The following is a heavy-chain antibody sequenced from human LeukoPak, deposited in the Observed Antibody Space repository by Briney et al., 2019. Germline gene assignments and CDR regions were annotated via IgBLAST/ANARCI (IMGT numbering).Heavy chain of an antibody. J-gene: IGHJ6*03. CDR2: ITWNSGNI. D-gene: IGHD3-10*01. CDR1: GFSFDDYA. V-gene: IGHV3-9*01. CDR3: AKDYSGNYYYYYYMDV. Sequence: GRSLRLSCAASGFSFDDYAMHWVRQAPGKALEWVSGITWNSGNIDYADSVKGRFTISRDNAKNSLYLQMNNLREEDTALYYCAKDYSGNYYYYYYMDVWGKGTTVTVSS.